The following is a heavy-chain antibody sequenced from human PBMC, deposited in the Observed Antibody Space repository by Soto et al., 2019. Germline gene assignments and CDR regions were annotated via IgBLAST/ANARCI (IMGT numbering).Heavy chain of an antibody. Sequence: QVQLVESGGGVVQPGRSLRLSCAASGFTFSSYAMHWVRQAPGKGLEWVAVISYDGSNKYYADSVKGRFTISRDNSKNTLYLQMNSLRAEDTAVYYCARAKIGGAFDIWGQGTMVTVSS. V-gene: IGHV3-30-3*01. CDR2: ISYDGSNK. CDR1: GFTFSSYA. J-gene: IGHJ3*02. CDR3: ARAKIGGAFDI. D-gene: IGHD3-10*01.